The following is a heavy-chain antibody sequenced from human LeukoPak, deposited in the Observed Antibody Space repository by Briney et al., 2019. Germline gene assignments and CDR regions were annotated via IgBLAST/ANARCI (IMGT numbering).Heavy chain of an antibody. Sequence: SETLSLTCAVYGGSFSGDYWSWIRQPPGKGLEWMGEINHSGSTNYNPSLKSRVTISVDTSKNQFSLKLSSVTAADTAVYYCARVSITKVTTSPLDYWGQGTLVTVSS. V-gene: IGHV4-34*01. CDR2: INHSGST. D-gene: IGHD4-17*01. J-gene: IGHJ4*02. CDR1: GGSFSGDY. CDR3: ARVSITKVTTSPLDY.